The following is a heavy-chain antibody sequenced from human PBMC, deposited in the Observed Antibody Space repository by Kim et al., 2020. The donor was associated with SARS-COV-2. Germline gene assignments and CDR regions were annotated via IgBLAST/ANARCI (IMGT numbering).Heavy chain of an antibody. J-gene: IGHJ5*02. V-gene: IGHV4-34*01. CDR1: GGSFSGYY. D-gene: IGHD3-10*01. CDR3: ARGLRITMVRGVIINDLKTHRTYNWFDP. Sequence: SETLSLTCAVYGGSFSGYYWSWIRQPPGKGLEWIGEINHSGSTNYNPSLKSRVTISVDTSKNQFSLKLSSVTAADTAVYYCARGLRITMVRGVIINDLKTHRTYNWFDPWGQGTLVTVSS. CDR2: INHSGST.